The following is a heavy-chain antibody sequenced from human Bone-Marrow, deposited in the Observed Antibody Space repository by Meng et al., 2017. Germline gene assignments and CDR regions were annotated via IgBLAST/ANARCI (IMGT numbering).Heavy chain of an antibody. D-gene: IGHD2-2*01. CDR3: ARGGGCSSSSCDLDY. J-gene: IGHJ4*02. Sequence: QVQLQESGPGLVKPSETLSLTCTVSGASISSGNWWNWVRQPPGKGLEWIGDIYHSGSTNYNPSLKSRVTISVDKSKNQFSLKLSSVTAADTAMYYCARGGGCSSSSCDLDYWGQGILVTVSS. CDR1: GASISSGNW. CDR2: IYHSGST. V-gene: IGHV4-4*02.